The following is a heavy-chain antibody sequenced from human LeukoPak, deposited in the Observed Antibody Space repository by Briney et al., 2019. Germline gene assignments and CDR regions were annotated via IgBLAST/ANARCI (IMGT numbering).Heavy chain of an antibody. CDR3: AREVAQNDAFNI. CDR1: GHSFTSYW. J-gene: IGHJ3*02. Sequence: GESLKTSWKGSGHSFTSYWIGWVRQLPGRGLDWMGIIYPDDSDTRYRPSFQGQVPISADKSINTAYLQWSSLKASDTAMYYCAREVAQNDAFNIWGEGTLVTVSS. CDR2: IYPDDSDT. D-gene: IGHD2-15*01. V-gene: IGHV5-51*01.